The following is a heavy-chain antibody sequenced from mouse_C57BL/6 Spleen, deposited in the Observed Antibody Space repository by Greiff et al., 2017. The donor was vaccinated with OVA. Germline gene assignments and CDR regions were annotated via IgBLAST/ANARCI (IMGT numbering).Heavy chain of an antibody. CDR2: ISSGSSTI. V-gene: IGHV5-17*01. CDR3: ARDDYDVLAY. J-gene: IGHJ3*01. D-gene: IGHD2-4*01. Sequence: EVKVVESGGGLVKPGGSLKLSCAASGFTFSDYGMHWVRQAPEKGLEWVAYISSGSSTIYYADTVKGRFTISRDNAKNTLFLQMTSLRSEDTAMYYCARDDYDVLAYWGQGTLVTVSA. CDR1: GFTFSDYG.